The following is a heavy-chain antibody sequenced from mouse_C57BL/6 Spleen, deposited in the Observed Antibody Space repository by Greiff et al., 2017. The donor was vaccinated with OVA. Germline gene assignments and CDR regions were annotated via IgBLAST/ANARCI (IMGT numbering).Heavy chain of an antibody. CDR3: ARKGGDVYFDV. Sequence: QVQLKESGAELARPGASVKLSCKASGYTFTSYGISWVKQRTGQGLEWIGEIYPRSGNTYYNEKFKGKATLTADKSSSTAYMELRSLTSEDSAVYFCARKGGDVYFDVWGTGTTVTVSS. D-gene: IGHD3-3*01. CDR1: GYTFTSYG. V-gene: IGHV1-81*01. CDR2: IYPRSGNT. J-gene: IGHJ1*03.